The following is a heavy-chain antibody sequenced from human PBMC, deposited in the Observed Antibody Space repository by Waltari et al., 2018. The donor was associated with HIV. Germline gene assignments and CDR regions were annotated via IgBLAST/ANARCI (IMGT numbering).Heavy chain of an antibody. D-gene: IGHD6-13*01. CDR3: ASGGWYSSSWIFDY. CDR1: GFSFSSYS. Sequence: ASGFSFSSYSMNWVRQAPGKGLEWVASITTTSYYIYYADSVKGRFSISRDNAKNSLYLQMNSLRVEDTAVYYCASGGWYSSSWIFDYWGQGTLVTVSS. V-gene: IGHV3-21*01. J-gene: IGHJ4*02. CDR2: ITTTSYYI.